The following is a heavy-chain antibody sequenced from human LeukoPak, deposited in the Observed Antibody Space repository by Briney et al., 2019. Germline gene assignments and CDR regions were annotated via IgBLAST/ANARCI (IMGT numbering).Heavy chain of an antibody. CDR2: ISSSGTTT. CDR3: ARRHCSSNSCLIDY. CDR1: GFTFSSYE. V-gene: IGHV3-48*03. D-gene: IGHD2-2*01. Sequence: PGGSLRLSCAASGFTFSSYEMNWVRQAPGKGLEWVSYISSSGTTTYYADSVKGRLTISRDNAKDSLYLQMNSLRAEDTAVYYCARRHCSSNSCLIDYWGQGILVTVSS. J-gene: IGHJ4*02.